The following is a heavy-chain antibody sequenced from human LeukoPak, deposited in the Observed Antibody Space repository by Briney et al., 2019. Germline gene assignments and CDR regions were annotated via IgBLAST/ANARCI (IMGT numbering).Heavy chain of an antibody. V-gene: IGHV4-39*07. Sequence: PSETLSLTCTVSGGSISSSSYYWGWIRQPPGTGLEWIGSIYYGGSTYYNPSLKSRVTMSVDTSKNQFSLKLSSVTAADTAVYYCARGLLRGWYYWGQGTLVTVSS. CDR2: IYYGGST. CDR1: GGSISSSSYY. J-gene: IGHJ4*02. D-gene: IGHD1-26*01. CDR3: ARGLLRGWYY.